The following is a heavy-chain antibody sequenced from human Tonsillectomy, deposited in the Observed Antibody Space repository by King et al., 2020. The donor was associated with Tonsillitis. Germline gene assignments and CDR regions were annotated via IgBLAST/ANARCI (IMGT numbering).Heavy chain of an antibody. CDR2: ISGSGGTT. CDR3: AKVVSTAMVYYFDY. J-gene: IGHJ4*02. CDR1: GFTFSSSA. Sequence: VQLVESGGGLVQPGGSLRLSCAASGFTFSSSAMAWVRQAPGKGLEWVSGISGSGGTTYYADSVKGRFTISRDNSKNTLYLQMNILGAEDTALSYCAKVVSTAMVYYFDYWGQGTLVTVSS. D-gene: IGHD5-18*01. V-gene: IGHV3-23*04.